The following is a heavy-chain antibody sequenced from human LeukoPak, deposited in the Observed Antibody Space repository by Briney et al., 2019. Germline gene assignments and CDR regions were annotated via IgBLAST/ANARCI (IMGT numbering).Heavy chain of an antibody. Sequence: SETLSLTCAVSGGSISSSNWWSWVRQPPGKGLEWIGEIYHSGSTNYNPSLKSRVTISVDKSKNQFSLKLSSVTAADTAVYYCARTTMVRGVIIPLDYWGQGTLVTVSS. CDR2: IYHSGST. CDR1: GGSISSSNW. CDR3: ARTTMVRGVIIPLDY. J-gene: IGHJ4*02. V-gene: IGHV4-4*02. D-gene: IGHD3-10*01.